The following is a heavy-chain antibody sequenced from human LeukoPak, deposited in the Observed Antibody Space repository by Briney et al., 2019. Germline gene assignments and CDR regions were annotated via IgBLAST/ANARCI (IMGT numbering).Heavy chain of an antibody. CDR2: MNPNSGNT. Sequence: SVTVSCTASGYTFTSYDINWVRQATGQGLEWMGWMNPNSGNTGSPQKFQGRVTITRNTSISTAYMELSSLRSEDTAVYYCARGPYSTRITIFGVAPPGWFDPWGQGTLVTVSS. J-gene: IGHJ5*02. V-gene: IGHV1-8*03. D-gene: IGHD3-3*01. CDR1: GYTFTSYD. CDR3: ARGPYSTRITIFGVAPPGWFDP.